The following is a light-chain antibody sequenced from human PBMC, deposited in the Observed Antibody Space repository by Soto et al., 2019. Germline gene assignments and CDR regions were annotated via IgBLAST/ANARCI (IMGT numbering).Light chain of an antibody. CDR1: SSDVGGYRF. CDR2: DVN. J-gene: IGLJ1*01. Sequence: QSALTQPPSASGSPGQSVTISCTGTSSDVGGYRFVSWYQQHPGKAPKVLIYDVNKRPSGVPDRFSGSKSGNTASLTVSGLQADDEADYYCSSHAGSYNPFVFGPGTKLTVL. V-gene: IGLV2-8*01. CDR3: SSHAGSYNPFV.